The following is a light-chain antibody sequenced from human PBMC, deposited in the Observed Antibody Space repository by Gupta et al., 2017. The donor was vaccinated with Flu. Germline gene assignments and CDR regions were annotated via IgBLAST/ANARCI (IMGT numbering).Light chain of an antibody. CDR1: SGSIASNY. CDR3: QSYDTTRYWV. CDR2: EDN. Sequence: FTLTQPHSLSASPGKTVVLSCTRSSGSIASNYVQWYQQRPGSSPITLIFEDNQRPSGVPDRFSGSVDSATNAASLTISGRKAEDEADYYCQSYDTTRYWVFGGGTKLTVL. V-gene: IGLV6-57*01. J-gene: IGLJ3*02.